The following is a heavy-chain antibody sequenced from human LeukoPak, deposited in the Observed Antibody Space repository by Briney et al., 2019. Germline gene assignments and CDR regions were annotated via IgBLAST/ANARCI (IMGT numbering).Heavy chain of an antibody. CDR1: GGTFSSYA. Sequence: ASVKVSCKASGGTFSSYAISWVRQAPGQGREWMGRIIPILGIANYAQKFQGRVTITADKSTSTAYMELSSLRSEDTAVYYCARGPLRYFDWWGQGTLVTVSS. J-gene: IGHJ4*02. CDR2: IIPILGIA. V-gene: IGHV1-69*04. CDR3: ARGPLRYFDW. D-gene: IGHD3-9*01.